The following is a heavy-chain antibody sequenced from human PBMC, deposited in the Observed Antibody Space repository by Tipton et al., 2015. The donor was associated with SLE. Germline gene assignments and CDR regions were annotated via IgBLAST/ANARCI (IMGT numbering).Heavy chain of an antibody. J-gene: IGHJ3*02. CDR1: GGSFISGSYY. Sequence: TLSLTCTVSGGSFISGSYYWTLIRQSAGKGLEWIGRIFTGGGTDYNPSPKSRVTISVDTSKNQFFLKLTSVTAADTAMYYCARALPGHVFAIWGQGTMVTVSS. D-gene: IGHD2-21*02. CDR2: IFTGGGT. CDR3: ARALPGHVFAI. V-gene: IGHV4-61*02.